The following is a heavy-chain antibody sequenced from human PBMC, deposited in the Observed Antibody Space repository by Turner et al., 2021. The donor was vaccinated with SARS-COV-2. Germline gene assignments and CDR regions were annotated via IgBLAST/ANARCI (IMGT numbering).Heavy chain of an antibody. CDR1: GFTFSSYG. Sequence: QLHLVESGGCVALPVVSLRLPCPASGFTFSSYGMHWVSQAPGKGLEWVTVKSYDGSNKYYEDSVKGRFTISRDNSKNKLYLKMNSMRAEDTAVYYCAKGICGYSDGYDDFEYWGQGTLVTVSS. CDR2: KSYDGSNK. V-gene: IGHV3-30*18. J-gene: IGHJ4*02. CDR3: AKGICGYSDGYDDFEY. D-gene: IGHD5-18*01.